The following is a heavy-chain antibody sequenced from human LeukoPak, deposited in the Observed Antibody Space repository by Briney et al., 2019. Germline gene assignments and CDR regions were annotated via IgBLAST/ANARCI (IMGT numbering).Heavy chain of an antibody. D-gene: IGHD4-23*01. CDR2: IYYSGST. V-gene: IGHV4-39*07. J-gene: IGHJ4*02. CDR1: GGSISSSSYY. Sequence: PSETLSLTCTVSGGSISSSSYYWGWIRQPPGKGLEWIGSIYYSGSTNYNPSLKSRVTISVDTSKNQFSLKLSSVTAADTAVYYCARRQGRVTRLYFDYWGQGTLVTVSS. CDR3: ARRQGRVTRLYFDY.